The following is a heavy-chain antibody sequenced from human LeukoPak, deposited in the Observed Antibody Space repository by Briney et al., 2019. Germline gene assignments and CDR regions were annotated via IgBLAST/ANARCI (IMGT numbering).Heavy chain of an antibody. CDR3: ARESDIVVVPAATDY. D-gene: IGHD2-2*01. V-gene: IGHV3-23*01. J-gene: IGHJ4*02. CDR1: GFTFSSYA. CDR2: ISGSGGST. Sequence: GGSLRLSCAASGFTFSSYAMSWVRQAPGKGLEWVSAISGSGGSTYYADSVKGRFTISRDNSKNTLYLQMNSLRAEDTAVYYCARESDIVVVPAATDYWGQGTLVTVSS.